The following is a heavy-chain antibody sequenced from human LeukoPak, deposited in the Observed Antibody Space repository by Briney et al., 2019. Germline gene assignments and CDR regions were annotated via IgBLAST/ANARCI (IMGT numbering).Heavy chain of an antibody. D-gene: IGHD3-10*01. V-gene: IGHV1-18*04. CDR2: ISAYSGNT. CDR1: GYTFTSHG. Sequence: SVKVSCKASGYTFTSHGISWVRQAPGQALEWMGWISAYSGNTNYAQKPQRRVTMTTDTSTSTAYMELRRLRSDEAAVYCGAREKGPYYGSGSYYDYWGQGTLVTVSS. CDR3: AREKGPYYGSGSYYDY. J-gene: IGHJ4*02.